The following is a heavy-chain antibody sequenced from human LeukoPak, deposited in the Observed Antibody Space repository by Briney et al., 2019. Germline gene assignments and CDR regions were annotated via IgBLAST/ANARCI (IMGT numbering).Heavy chain of an antibody. Sequence: PGESLKISCKGSGYSFTNYWITWVRQMPGKGLEWMGIIYPGDSDTRYSPSFQGQVTISADKSISTAYLQWSSLKAPDTAMYYCARRYSSSSVDDYWGQGTLVTVSS. CDR1: GYSFTNYW. CDR2: IYPGDSDT. J-gene: IGHJ4*02. D-gene: IGHD6-6*01. CDR3: ARRYSSSSVDDY. V-gene: IGHV5-51*01.